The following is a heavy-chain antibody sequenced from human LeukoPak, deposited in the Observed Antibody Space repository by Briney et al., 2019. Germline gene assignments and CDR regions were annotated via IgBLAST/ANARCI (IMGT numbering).Heavy chain of an antibody. J-gene: IGHJ2*01. CDR2: ISYDGSNK. CDR3: ARGRANYDFWSGYGLYWYFDL. CDR1: GFTFSSYA. D-gene: IGHD3-3*01. Sequence: GGSLRLSCAASGFTFSSYAMHWVRQAPGKGLEWVAVISYDGSNKYYADSVKGRFTISRDNSKNTLYLQMNSLRAEDTAVYYCARGRANYDFWSGYGLYWYFDLWGRGTLVTVSS. V-gene: IGHV3-30*04.